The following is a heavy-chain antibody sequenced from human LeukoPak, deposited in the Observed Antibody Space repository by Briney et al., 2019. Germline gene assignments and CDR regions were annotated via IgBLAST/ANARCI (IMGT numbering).Heavy chain of an antibody. CDR3: TRLDTAMVYYFDY. CDR1: GFTFGDYA. D-gene: IGHD5-18*01. V-gene: IGHV3-49*04. Sequence: GGSLRLSCTASGFTFGDYAMSWVRQAPGKGLEWVGFIRSKAYGGTTEYAASVKGRFTISRDDSKCIAYLQMNSLKTEDTAVYYCTRLDTAMVYYFDYWGQGTLVTVSS. CDR2: IRSKAYGGTT. J-gene: IGHJ4*02.